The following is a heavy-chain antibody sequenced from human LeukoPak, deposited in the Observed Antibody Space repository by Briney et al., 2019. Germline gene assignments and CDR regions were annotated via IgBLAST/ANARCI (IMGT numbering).Heavy chain of an antibody. J-gene: IGHJ4*02. CDR2: IYNSGTT. CDR1: GGSFSSYY. D-gene: IGHD4-23*01. CDR3: ARGRNDNGGMFFDS. Sequence: KPSETLSLTCTVSGGSFSSYYWTWIRQPAGKGLEWIGRIYNSGTTNYSPSLESRVTMSLDTSKNRFSLSLSSVTAADTAIYYCARGRNDNGGMFFDSWAQGTLVTVSS. V-gene: IGHV4-4*07.